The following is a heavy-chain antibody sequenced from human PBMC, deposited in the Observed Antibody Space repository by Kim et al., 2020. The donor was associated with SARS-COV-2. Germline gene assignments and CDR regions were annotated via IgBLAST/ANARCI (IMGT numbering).Heavy chain of an antibody. CDR2: RT. V-gene: IGHV3-23*01. J-gene: IGHJ4*02. Sequence: RTYYAGTVKGLFTISRDNSKSTLYLQMNSLRAEDTAVYYCAKDRKWGFDYWGQGTLVTVSA. D-gene: IGHD1-26*01. CDR3: AKDRKWGFDY.